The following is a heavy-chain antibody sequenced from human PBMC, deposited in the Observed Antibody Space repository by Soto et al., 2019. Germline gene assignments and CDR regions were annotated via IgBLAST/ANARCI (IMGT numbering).Heavy chain of an antibody. V-gene: IGHV1-69*01. D-gene: IGHD3-22*01. Sequence: QVQLVQSGAEVKKPGSSVKVSCKASGGTFSSYAISWVRQAPGQGLEWMGGIIPIFGTANYAQKFQGRVTITADEXXXXXXXXXXXXXXXXXXVYYCAREFDYSSGYYGFIVYWGQGTLVTVSS. CDR1: GGTFSSYA. CDR3: AREFDYSSGYYGFIVY. J-gene: IGHJ4*02. CDR2: IIPIFGTA.